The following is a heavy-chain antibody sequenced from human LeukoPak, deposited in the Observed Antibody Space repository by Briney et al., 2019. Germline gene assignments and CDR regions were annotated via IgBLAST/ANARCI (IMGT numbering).Heavy chain of an antibody. Sequence: PSDTLSLTCTVSGGSTSSDYWSWIRHSPGEGMEWVGYVYNSGDTGKNPSLKSRVTILLDTSKNQCSLKLTSVSAADTAVYYCARLKLGAYFDLWGRGTLVTDSS. CDR2: VYNSGDT. CDR1: GGSTSSDY. D-gene: IGHD3-16*01. CDR3: ARLKLGAYFDL. J-gene: IGHJ2*01. V-gene: IGHV4-59*08.